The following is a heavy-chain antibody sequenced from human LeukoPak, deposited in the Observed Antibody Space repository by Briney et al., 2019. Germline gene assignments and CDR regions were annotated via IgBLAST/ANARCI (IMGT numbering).Heavy chain of an antibody. V-gene: IGHV3-23*05. CDR3: ARQLGYCSAGTCYFDS. Sequence: PGGSLRLSCAASGFTFNSYAMAWVRQASGKGLEWVSSLASGRSPSYADSLEGRLTMSSDNAKNTLYLQMDNLRAEDTAIYYCARQLGYCSAGTCYFDSWGQGTQVAVSS. CDR2: LASGRSP. J-gene: IGHJ4*02. CDR1: GFTFNSYA. D-gene: IGHD2-15*01.